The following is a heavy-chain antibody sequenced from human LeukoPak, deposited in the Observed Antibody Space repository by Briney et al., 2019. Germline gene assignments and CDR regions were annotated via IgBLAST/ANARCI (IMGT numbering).Heavy chain of an antibody. D-gene: IGHD1-20*01. CDR1: GFTFGDYY. CDR2: ISSSGSTI. Sequence: GGSLRLSCAASGFTFGDYYMSWIRQAPGKGLEWVSYISSSGSTIYYADSVKGRFTISRDNAKNSLYLQMNSLRAEDTAVYYCARDLVYNWNPAGGGERSDYWGQGTLVTVSS. CDR3: ARDLVYNWNPAGGGERSDY. J-gene: IGHJ4*02. V-gene: IGHV3-11*01.